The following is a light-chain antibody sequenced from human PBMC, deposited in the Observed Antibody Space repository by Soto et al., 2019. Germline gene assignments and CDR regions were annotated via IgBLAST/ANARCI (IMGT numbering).Light chain of an antibody. V-gene: IGKV1-5*03. CDR2: KAS. J-gene: IGKJ4*01. CDR3: QHHNSYSEA. Sequence: DIQMTQSPSTLSGSVGDRVTITCRASQAISSWLAWYQQKPGKAPKLLIYKASTLKSGVPSRFSGSGSGTEFTLTISSLQPDHFATYYCQHHNSYSEAFGQGPK. CDR1: QAISSW.